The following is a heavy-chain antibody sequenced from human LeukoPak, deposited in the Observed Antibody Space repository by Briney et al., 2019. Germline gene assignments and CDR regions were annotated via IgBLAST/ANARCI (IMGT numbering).Heavy chain of an antibody. CDR3: ARDRDGDAYFDY. CDR2: IYSGGST. Sequence: GGSLRLSCAASGFTVSSNYMSWVRQAPGKGLEWVSVIYSGGSTYYADSVKGRFTISRDNSKNTLYLQMNSLRAEDTAVYYCARDRDGDAYFDYWGQGTLVTVPS. D-gene: IGHD7-27*01. J-gene: IGHJ4*02. CDR1: GFTVSSNY. V-gene: IGHV3-53*01.